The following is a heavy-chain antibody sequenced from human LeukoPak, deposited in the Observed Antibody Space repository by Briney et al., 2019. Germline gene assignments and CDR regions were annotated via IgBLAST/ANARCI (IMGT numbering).Heavy chain of an antibody. CDR3: ARGRYYYDSSGYTDGMDV. V-gene: IGHV4-4*07. J-gene: IGHJ6*02. CDR1: GGSISSYY. CDR2: IYTSGST. D-gene: IGHD3-22*01. Sequence: SETLSLTCTVSGGSISSYYWSWIRQPARKGLEWIGRIYTSGSTNYNPSLKSRVTMSVDTSKNQFSLKLSSVTAADTAVYYCARGRYYYDSSGYTDGMDVWGQGTTVTVSS.